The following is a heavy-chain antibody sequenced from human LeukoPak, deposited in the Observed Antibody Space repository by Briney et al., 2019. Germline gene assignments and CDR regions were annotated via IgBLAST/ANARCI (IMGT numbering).Heavy chain of an antibody. CDR1: GYTFTGYY. V-gene: IGHV1-2*02. Sequence: GASVKVSCKASGYTFTGYYMYWLRQAPGHGLEWMGWINPNSGDTDYAEKFLGRVTMTRDTSITTAYMELTSLRFDDTAFYYCATQSVSGSQTDLDYWGQGTLVTVSS. CDR2: INPNSGDT. J-gene: IGHJ4*02. CDR3: ATQSVSGSQTDLDY. D-gene: IGHD1-26*01.